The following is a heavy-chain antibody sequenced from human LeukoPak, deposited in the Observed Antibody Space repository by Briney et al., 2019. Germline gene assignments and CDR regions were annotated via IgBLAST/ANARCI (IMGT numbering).Heavy chain of an antibody. J-gene: IGHJ4*02. CDR1: GFTFSSYE. CDR3: ARDSITGDNSLDF. Sequence: GGSLRLSCAASGFTFSSYEMNWVRQAPGKGLEWVAVIVGDGSKAHCADSVRGRFTVSRDNSKNTLYLQMNSLRAEDTAVYYCARDSITGDNSLDFWGRGTLVTVSS. V-gene: IGHV3-30*03. CDR2: IVGDGSKA. D-gene: IGHD7-27*01.